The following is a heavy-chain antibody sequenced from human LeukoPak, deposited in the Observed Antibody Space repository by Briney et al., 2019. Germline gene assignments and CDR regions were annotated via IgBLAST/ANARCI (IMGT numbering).Heavy chain of an antibody. CDR3: ARGPRVLSGYGDAFDI. D-gene: IGHD3-22*01. V-gene: IGHV3-66*01. CDR1: GFTVGSNY. J-gene: IGHJ3*02. CDR2: MYSGGST. Sequence: PGGSLRLSCAASGFTVGSNYMSWVRQAPGRGLEWVSVMYSGGSTYYADSVKGRFTISRDNAKNSLYLQMNSLRAEDTALYYCARGPRVLSGYGDAFDIWGQGTMVTVSS.